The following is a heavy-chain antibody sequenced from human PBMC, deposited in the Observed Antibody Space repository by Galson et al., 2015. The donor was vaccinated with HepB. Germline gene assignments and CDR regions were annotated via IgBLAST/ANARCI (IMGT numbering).Heavy chain of an antibody. CDR2: INHSGST. CDR3: ARGKWLVRDY. J-gene: IGHJ4*02. Sequence: LSLTCAVYGGSFSGYYWSWIRQPPGKGLEWIGEINHSGSTNYNPSLKSRVTISVDTSKNQFSLKLSSVTAADTAVYYCARGKWLVRDYWGQGTLVTVSS. D-gene: IGHD6-19*01. V-gene: IGHV4-34*01. CDR1: GGSFSGYY.